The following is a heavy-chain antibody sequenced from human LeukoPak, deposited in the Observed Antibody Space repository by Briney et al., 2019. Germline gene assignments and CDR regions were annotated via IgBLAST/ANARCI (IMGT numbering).Heavy chain of an antibody. CDR2: ISAYNGNT. J-gene: IGHJ5*02. CDR3: ARYSGYDWGGTYNWFDP. V-gene: IGHV1-18*01. CDR1: GYTFTSYG. D-gene: IGHD5-12*01. Sequence: GASVKVSCKASGYTFTSYGISWVRQAPGQGLEWMGWISAYNGNTNCAQKLQGRVTMTTDTSTSTAYMELRSLRSDDTAVYYCARYSGYDWGGTYNWFDPWGQGTLVTVSS.